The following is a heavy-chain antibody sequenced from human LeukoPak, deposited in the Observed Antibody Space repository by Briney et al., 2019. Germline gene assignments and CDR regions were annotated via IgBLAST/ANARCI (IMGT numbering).Heavy chain of an antibody. D-gene: IGHD6-19*01. J-gene: IGHJ1*01. Sequence: PGRSLRLSCTPSGFTFDDYSVRWVRQVPRKGPEWVSGITWNSGNIAYTDSVKGRFTISRDNAKNSLSLQMNSLRPEDTAFYYCVKDASSSGWYFENWGQGSLVTVSS. V-gene: IGHV3-9*01. CDR2: ITWNSGNI. CDR3: VKDASSSGWYFEN. CDR1: GFTFDDYS.